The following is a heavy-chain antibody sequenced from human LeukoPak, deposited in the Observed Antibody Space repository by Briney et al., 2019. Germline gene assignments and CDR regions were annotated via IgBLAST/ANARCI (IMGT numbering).Heavy chain of an antibody. CDR1: GYTSTDYY. D-gene: IGHD1-26*01. J-gene: IGHJ4*02. Sequence: ASVKVFCKASGYTSTDYYIHWVRQAPEQGLEWMGWINPNSDGTIYAQKFQGRVTMTRDTSIRTVYMELSRLRSDDTAVYYCARARWDRARYFDYWGQGTLVTVSS. CDR3: ARARWDRARYFDY. V-gene: IGHV1-2*02. CDR2: INPNSDGT.